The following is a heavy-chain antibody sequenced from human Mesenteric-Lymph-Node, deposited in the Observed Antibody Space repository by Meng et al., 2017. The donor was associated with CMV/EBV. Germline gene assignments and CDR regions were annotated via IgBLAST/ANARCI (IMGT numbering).Heavy chain of an antibody. D-gene: IGHD3-3*01. CDR2: ISSSSSYI. CDR3: ARCYDFWSGYYTHYYYYGMDV. CDR1: GFTFSTYY. Sequence: GESLKISCAASGFTFSTYYMNWVRQAPGKGLEWVSSISSSSSYIYYADSVKGRFTISRDNAKNSLYLQMNSLRAEDTAVYYCARCYDFWSGYYTHYYYYGMDVWGQGTTVTVSS. J-gene: IGHJ6*02. V-gene: IGHV3-21*01.